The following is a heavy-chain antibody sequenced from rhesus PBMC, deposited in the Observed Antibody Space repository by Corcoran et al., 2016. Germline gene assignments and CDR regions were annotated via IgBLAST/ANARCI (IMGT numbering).Heavy chain of an antibody. J-gene: IGHJ4*01. V-gene: IGHV1S2*01. Sequence: QVQLVQSGAEVKKPGSSVKVSCKASGYTFTDYYMHWVRQAPRQGLEWMGWINPYNGNTKYAQKFQGRVTMTRDTSTSTAYMELSSLGSEDTAVYYCARKGFDYWGQGVLVTVSS. CDR1: GYTFTDYY. CDR3: ARKGFDY. CDR2: INPYNGNT.